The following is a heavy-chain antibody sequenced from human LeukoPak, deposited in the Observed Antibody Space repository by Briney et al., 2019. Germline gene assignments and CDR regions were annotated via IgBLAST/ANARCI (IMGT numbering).Heavy chain of an antibody. Sequence: SETLSLTCTVSGVSISSYYWSWIRQPPGKGLEWIGYIYYSGSTNYNPSLKSRVTISVDTSKNQFSLKLSSVTAADTAVYYCARGNIGSYYDYWGQGTLVTVSS. CDR3: ARGNIGSYYDY. J-gene: IGHJ4*02. CDR1: GVSISSYY. V-gene: IGHV4-59*01. D-gene: IGHD1-26*01. CDR2: IYYSGST.